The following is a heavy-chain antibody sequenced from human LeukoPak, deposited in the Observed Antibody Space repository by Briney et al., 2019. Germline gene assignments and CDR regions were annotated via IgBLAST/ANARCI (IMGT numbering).Heavy chain of an antibody. CDR1: SGSITGGDYY. CDR2: VYHSGAT. V-gene: IGHV4-30-4*01. D-gene: IGHD6-19*01. J-gene: IGHJ4*02. CDR3: ARGITVAALDS. Sequence: PSETLSLTCTVSSGSITGGDYYWSWIRQPPGKGLEWMGYVYHSGATHYSPSLKSRVAMPVETSKKQFSLKLSSVTAADTAVYYCARGITVAALDSWGQGTLVTVSS.